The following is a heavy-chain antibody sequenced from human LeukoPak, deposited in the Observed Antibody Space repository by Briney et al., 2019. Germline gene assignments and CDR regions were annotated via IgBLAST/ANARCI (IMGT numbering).Heavy chain of an antibody. V-gene: IGHV3-49*03. CDR3: AREIAVAAAYYFDY. J-gene: IGHJ4*02. D-gene: IGHD6-19*01. CDR2: IRSKPYGGTT. CDR1: GFTFGDYA. Sequence: GGSLRLPCTASGFTFGDYAMSWFRQAPGKGLEWVGFIRSKPYGGTTEYAASVKGRFTISRDDSKSIAYLQMNSLKTEDTAVYYCAREIAVAAAYYFDYWGQGTLVTVSS.